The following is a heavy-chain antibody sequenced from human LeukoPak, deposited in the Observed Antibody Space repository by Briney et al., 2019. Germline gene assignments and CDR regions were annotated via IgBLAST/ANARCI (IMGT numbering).Heavy chain of an antibody. J-gene: IGHJ3*02. CDR1: GYTFTSYG. V-gene: IGHV1-18*04. CDR3: AREYVVVPAAIGAFDI. D-gene: IGHD2-2*01. Sequence: ASVKVSCKASGYTFTSYGISWVRQAPGQGLEWMGWISAYNGNTNYAQKLQGRVTMTTDTSTSTAYMERRSLRSDDTAVYYCAREYVVVPAAIGAFDIWGQGTMVTVSS. CDR2: ISAYNGNT.